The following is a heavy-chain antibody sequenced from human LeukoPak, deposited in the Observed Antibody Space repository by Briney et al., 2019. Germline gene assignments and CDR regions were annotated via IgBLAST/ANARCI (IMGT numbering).Heavy chain of an antibody. CDR1: GYTFTSCY. Sequence: ASVKVSCKAFGYTFTSCYVHWVRQAPGQGLEWMGIINPSGGTNYAQKFQGRVTMTRDTSTSTVYMELSSLRSEDTAVYYCARGTPGYSSVWGQGTLVTVSS. J-gene: IGHJ4*02. CDR3: ARGTPGYSSV. CDR2: INPSGGT. V-gene: IGHV1-46*01. D-gene: IGHD6-19*01.